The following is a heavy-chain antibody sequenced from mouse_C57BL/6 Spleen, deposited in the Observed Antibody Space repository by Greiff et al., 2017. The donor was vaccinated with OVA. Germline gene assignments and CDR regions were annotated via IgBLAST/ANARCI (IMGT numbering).Heavy chain of an antibody. CDR1: GFTFSDAW. CDR2: IGNKANNHAT. CDR3: TSYYYGSEGFAY. D-gene: IGHD1-1*01. Sequence: EVMLVESGGGLVQPGGSMKLSCAASGFTFSDAWMDWVRQSPEKGLEWVAEIGNKANNHATYYAESVKGRFTISRDDSKSSVYLQMNSLRAEDTGIYYGTSYYYGSEGFAYWGQGTLVTVSA. V-gene: IGHV6-6*01. J-gene: IGHJ3*01.